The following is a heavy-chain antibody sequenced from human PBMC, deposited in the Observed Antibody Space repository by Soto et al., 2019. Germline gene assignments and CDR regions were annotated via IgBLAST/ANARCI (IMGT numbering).Heavy chain of an antibody. Sequence: GASVKVSCKASGYTFNTFYIHWVRQAPGQGLEWMGIINPSGGSTTYAQKFQGRVTMTRDTSTSTAYMELRSLRSDDTAVYYCARGGASSGYYRPPDYWGQGTLVTVSS. CDR1: GYTFNTFY. V-gene: IGHV1-46*02. D-gene: IGHD3-22*01. CDR3: ARGGASSGYYRPPDY. CDR2: INPSGGST. J-gene: IGHJ4*02.